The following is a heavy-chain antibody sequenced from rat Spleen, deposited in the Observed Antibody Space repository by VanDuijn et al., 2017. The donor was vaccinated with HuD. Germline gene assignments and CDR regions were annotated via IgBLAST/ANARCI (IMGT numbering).Heavy chain of an antibody. J-gene: IGHJ2*01. D-gene: IGHD4-3*01. CDR2: ITHSGGST. CDR3: TRVVSGYFDY. CDR1: GFTFSNYY. V-gene: IGHV5-27*01. Sequence: EVQLVESDGGLVQPGRSLKLSCAASGFTFSNYYMAWVRQAPTKGLEWVASITHSGGSTYYRDSVKGRFTISRDNAKSTLYLQMDSLRSEDTATYYCTRVVSGYFDYWGQGVMVTVSS.